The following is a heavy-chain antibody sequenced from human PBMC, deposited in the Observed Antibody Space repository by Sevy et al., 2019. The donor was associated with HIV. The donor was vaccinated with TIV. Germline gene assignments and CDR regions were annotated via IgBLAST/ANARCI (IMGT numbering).Heavy chain of an antibody. CDR1: GGSISSGGYS. CDR3: ARGRDYYDSSGYLYRTDAFDI. D-gene: IGHD3-22*01. Sequence: SETLSLTCAVSGGSISSGGYSWSWIRQPPGKGLEWIGYIYHSGSTYYNPSLKSRVTISVDRSKNQFSLKLSSVTAADTAVYYCARGRDYYDSSGYLYRTDAFDIWGQGTMVTVSS. J-gene: IGHJ3*02. CDR2: IYHSGST. V-gene: IGHV4-30-2*01.